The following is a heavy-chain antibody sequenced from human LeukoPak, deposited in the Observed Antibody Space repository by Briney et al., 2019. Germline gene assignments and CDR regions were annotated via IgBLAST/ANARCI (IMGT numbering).Heavy chain of an antibody. CDR3: ARDGSGWYNYYYGMDV. CDR2: ISYDGSNK. V-gene: IGHV3-30-3*01. J-gene: IGHJ6*02. Sequence: GRSLRLSCAASGFTFSSYAMHWVRQAPGKGLEWVAVISYDGSNKYYADSVKGRFTISRDNSKNTLYLQMNRLRAEDTAVYYCARDGSGWYNYYYGMDVWGQGTTVTVSS. CDR1: GFTFSSYA. D-gene: IGHD6-19*01.